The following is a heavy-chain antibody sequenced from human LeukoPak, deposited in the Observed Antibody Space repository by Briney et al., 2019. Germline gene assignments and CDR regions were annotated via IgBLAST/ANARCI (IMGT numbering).Heavy chain of an antibody. V-gene: IGHV4-34*01. CDR1: GGSFSDYY. CDR3: ARKNPRTNIVGAVPRYWFDP. D-gene: IGHD1-26*01. J-gene: IGHJ5*02. Sequence: KPSETLSLTCAVYGGSFSDYYWSWIRQPPGKGLEWIGEINHSGSTNYNPSLKSRVTISVDTSKSQFSLKLSSVTAADTAVYYCARKNPRTNIVGAVPRYWFDPWGQGTLVTVSS. CDR2: INHSGST.